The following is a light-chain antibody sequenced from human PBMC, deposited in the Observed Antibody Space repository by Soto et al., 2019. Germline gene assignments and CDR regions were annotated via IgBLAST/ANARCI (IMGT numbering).Light chain of an antibody. CDR2: GAS. V-gene: IGKV3-20*01. Sequence: EIFLTQSPSTLSLSPVEIATLSCRASQSVSSNLAWYQQKPGQAPRLLIYGASTRATGIPARFSGSGSGTEFTLTISRLEPEDFAVYYCQQYGSSGTFGQGTKVDI. J-gene: IGKJ1*01. CDR3: QQYGSSGT. CDR1: QSVSSN.